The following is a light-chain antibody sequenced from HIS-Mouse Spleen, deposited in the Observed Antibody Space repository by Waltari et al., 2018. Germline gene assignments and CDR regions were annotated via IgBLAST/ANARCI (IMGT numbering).Light chain of an antibody. CDR1: QSISSW. Sequence: DIQMTQSPSTLSASVGDRVTITCRASQSISSWLAWYQQKPGKAPKPLIYKAYSLESGVRSRVSGSGSGTEVTLTISSLQPDDFATYYCQQYNSYSKLTFGGGTKVEIK. CDR3: QQYNSYSKLT. CDR2: KAY. V-gene: IGKV1-5*03. J-gene: IGKJ4*01.